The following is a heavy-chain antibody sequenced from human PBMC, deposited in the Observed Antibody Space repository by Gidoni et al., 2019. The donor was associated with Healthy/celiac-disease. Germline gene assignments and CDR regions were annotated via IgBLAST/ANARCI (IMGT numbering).Heavy chain of an antibody. J-gene: IGHJ5*02. CDR3: AKSTAMAGNNWFDP. D-gene: IGHD5-18*01. Sequence: QVQLVESGGGVVQPGRSLRLSCAASGFTFSSYGMHWVRQAPGKGLEWVAVISYDGSNKYYADSVKGRFTISRDNSKNTLYLQMNSLRAEDTAVYYCAKSTAMAGNNWFDPWGQGTLVTVSS. V-gene: IGHV3-30*18. CDR1: GFTFSSYG. CDR2: ISYDGSNK.